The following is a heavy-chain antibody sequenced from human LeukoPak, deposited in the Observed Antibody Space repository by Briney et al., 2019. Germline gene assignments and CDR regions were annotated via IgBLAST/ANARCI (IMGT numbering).Heavy chain of an antibody. CDR1: GFTFEDYA. Sequence: GGSLRLSCAASGFTFEDYAMHWVRQGPGKGLERVSLISGNGNNIYYADSVKGRFTISRDNSKNSLYLQMNSLRTEDTALYYCAKDLPQYYDFWSGYYGGFDYWGQGTLVTVSS. J-gene: IGHJ4*02. CDR3: AKDLPQYYDFWSGYYGGFDY. CDR2: ISGNGNNI. V-gene: IGHV3-43*02. D-gene: IGHD3-3*01.